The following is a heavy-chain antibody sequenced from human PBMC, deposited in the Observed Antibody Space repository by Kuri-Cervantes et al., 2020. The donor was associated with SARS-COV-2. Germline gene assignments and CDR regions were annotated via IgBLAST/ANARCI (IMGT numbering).Heavy chain of an antibody. J-gene: IGHJ4*02. Sequence: ASVKVSCKASGYTFTGYYMHWVRQATGQGLEWMGWMNPNSGNTGYAQKFQGRVTMTRNTSISTAYMELSSLRSEDTAVYYCARPGGTGNFDYWGQGTLVTVSS. CDR1: GYTFTGYY. CDR3: ARPGGTGNFDY. D-gene: IGHD7-27*01. V-gene: IGHV1-8*02. CDR2: MNPNSGNT.